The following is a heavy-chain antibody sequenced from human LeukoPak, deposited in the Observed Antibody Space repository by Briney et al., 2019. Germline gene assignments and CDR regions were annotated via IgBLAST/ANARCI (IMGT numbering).Heavy chain of an antibody. V-gene: IGHV4-30-4*01. Sequence: SETLSLTCTVSGGSISSGDYYWSWIRQPPGKGLEWTGYIYYSGSTYYNPSLKSRVTISVDTSKNQFPLKLSSVTAADTAVYYCALGGGYCSSTSCYVKSAFDYWGQGTLVTVSS. J-gene: IGHJ4*02. CDR3: ALGGGYCSSTSCYVKSAFDY. D-gene: IGHD2-2*01. CDR2: IYYSGST. CDR1: GGSISSGDYY.